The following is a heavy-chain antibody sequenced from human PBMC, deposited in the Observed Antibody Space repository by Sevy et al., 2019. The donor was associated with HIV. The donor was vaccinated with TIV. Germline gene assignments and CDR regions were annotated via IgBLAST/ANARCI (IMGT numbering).Heavy chain of an antibody. Sequence: GGSLRLSCAASGFTFSSYAMHWVRQAPGKGLEWVAVISYDGSNKYYADSVKGRFTISRDNSKNTLKLQINSLRAEDTAGSDWARDRGGNVYDYYYGMDVWGQGTTVTVSS. V-gene: IGHV3-30-3*01. CDR2: ISYDGSNK. CDR1: GFTFSSYA. D-gene: IGHD3-16*01. J-gene: IGHJ6*02. CDR3: ARDRGGNVYDYYYGMDV.